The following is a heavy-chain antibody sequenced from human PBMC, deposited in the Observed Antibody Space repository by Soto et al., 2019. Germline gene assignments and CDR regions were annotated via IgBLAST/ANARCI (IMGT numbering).Heavy chain of an antibody. CDR2: IYYSGST. CDR3: ARQADCSSTSCYAGMDY. D-gene: IGHD2-2*01. J-gene: IGHJ4*02. Sequence: SEPLSLTCTVSGGSISSSSYYWGWIRQPPGKGLEWIGSIYYSGSTYYNPSLKSRVTISVDTSKNQFSLKLSSVTAADTAVYYCARQADCSSTSCYAGMDYWGQGTLVTVSS. V-gene: IGHV4-39*01. CDR1: GGSISSSSYY.